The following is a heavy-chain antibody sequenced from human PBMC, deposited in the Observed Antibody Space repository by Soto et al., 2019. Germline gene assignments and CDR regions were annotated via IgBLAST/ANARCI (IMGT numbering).Heavy chain of an antibody. CDR3: ARKRRYWGMDV. CDR1: GYTFTSYG. Sequence: MQLLESGGGLVQPGASVKVSCKASGYTFTSYGISWVRQAPGQGLEWMGWISAYNGNTNYAQKLQGRVTMTTDTSTSTAYMELRSLRSDDTAVYYCARKRRYWGMDVWGQGTTVTVSS. D-gene: IGHD2-8*02. J-gene: IGHJ6*02. CDR2: ISAYNGNT. V-gene: IGHV1-18*04.